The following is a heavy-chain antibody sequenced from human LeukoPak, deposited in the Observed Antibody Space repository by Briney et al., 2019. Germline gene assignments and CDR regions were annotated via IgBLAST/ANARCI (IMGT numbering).Heavy chain of an antibody. CDR2: ISGSGTST. V-gene: IGHV3-23*01. D-gene: IGHD3-22*01. Sequence: GGSLRLSYAASGFTFSNYAMSWVRQAPGKGLEWVSGISGSGTSTYYADSVKGRFTISRDNTKNTLYLQMNSLRAEDTAVYYCASRNYYDSSGYYYYYFDYWGQGILVTVSS. CDR1: GFTFSNYA. CDR3: ASRNYYDSSGYYYYYFDY. J-gene: IGHJ4*02.